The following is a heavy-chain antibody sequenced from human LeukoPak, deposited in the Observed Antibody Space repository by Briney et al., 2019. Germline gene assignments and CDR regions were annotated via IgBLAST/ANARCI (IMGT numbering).Heavy chain of an antibody. CDR2: INTDGSIT. Sequence: GGSLRPSCAASGFTFSDYWIHWVRQAPGKGLVWVSRINTDGSITNYADSVKGRFSISRDNAKNTLYLQMSSLRAEDTAVYYCARDRGPRTGFMVREAYDYWGQGTLVTVSS. CDR1: GFTFSDYW. J-gene: IGHJ4*02. D-gene: IGHD3-10*01. V-gene: IGHV3-74*01. CDR3: ARDRGPRTGFMVREAYDY.